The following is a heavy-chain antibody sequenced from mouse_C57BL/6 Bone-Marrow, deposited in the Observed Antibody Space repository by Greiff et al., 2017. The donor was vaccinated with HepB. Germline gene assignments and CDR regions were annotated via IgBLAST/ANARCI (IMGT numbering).Heavy chain of an antibody. CDR3: AFYDYDYFDY. D-gene: IGHD2-4*01. CDR1: GYTFTSYT. V-gene: IGHV1-4*01. Sequence: QVQLQQSGAELARPGASVKMSCKASGYTFTSYTMHWVKQRPGQGLEWIGYINPSSGYTKYNQKFKDKATLTADKSSSTAYMQLSSLTSEDSAVYYCAFYDYDYFDYWGQGTTLTVFS. CDR2: INPSSGYT. J-gene: IGHJ2*01.